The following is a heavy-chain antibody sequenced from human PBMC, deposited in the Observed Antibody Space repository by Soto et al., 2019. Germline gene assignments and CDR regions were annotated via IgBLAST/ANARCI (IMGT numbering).Heavy chain of an antibody. CDR2: IWYDGSNK. Sequence: PGGSLRLSCAASGFTFSSYVMHWVRQSPGKGLEWVAVIWYDGSNKYYADSVKGRFTISRDNSKNTLYLQMNSLRAEDTAVYYCARKKEAHHLYYYYGMDVWGQGTTVTVSS. CDR3: ARKKEAHHLYYYYGMDV. J-gene: IGHJ6*02. V-gene: IGHV3-33*01. CDR1: GFTFSSYV.